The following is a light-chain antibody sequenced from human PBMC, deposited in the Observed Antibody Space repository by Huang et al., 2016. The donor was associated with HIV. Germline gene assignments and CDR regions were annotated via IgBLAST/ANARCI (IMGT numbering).Light chain of an antibody. CDR1: KSIKRY. Sequence: DIQMTQSPSSLSASVGDRVSITCWASKSIKRYLNWYQQKPGKAPKVLIYAASNLQSGVPSRFSGSGSETDFTLTISSLQPDDSATYYCQQSYTTPWTFGQGTKVEI. J-gene: IGKJ1*01. CDR2: AAS. V-gene: IGKV1-39*01. CDR3: QQSYTTPWT.